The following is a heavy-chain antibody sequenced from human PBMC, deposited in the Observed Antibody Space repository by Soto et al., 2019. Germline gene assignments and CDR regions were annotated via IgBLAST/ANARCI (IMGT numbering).Heavy chain of an antibody. Sequence: GGSLRLSCAASGFTFSSYWMHWVRQAPGKGLVWVSRINSDGSSTSYADSVKGRFTISRDNAKNTLYLQMNSLRAEDTAVYYCARGGLGRDDAFDIWGQGTMVTVSS. CDR1: GFTFSSYW. V-gene: IGHV3-74*01. CDR3: ARGGLGRDDAFDI. D-gene: IGHD7-27*01. CDR2: INSDGSST. J-gene: IGHJ3*02.